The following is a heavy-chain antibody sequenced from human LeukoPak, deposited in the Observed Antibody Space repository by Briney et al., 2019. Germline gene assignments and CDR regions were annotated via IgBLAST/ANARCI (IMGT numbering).Heavy chain of an antibody. Sequence: GASLRLSCAASGFTFSSYAMSWVRQAPGKGLEWVSAISGSGGSTYYADSVKGRFTISRDNSKNTLYLQMNSLRAEDTAVYHCAKAAGFLEWRTGFDPWGQGTLVTVSS. J-gene: IGHJ5*02. CDR2: ISGSGGST. V-gene: IGHV3-23*01. CDR3: AKAAGFLEWRTGFDP. D-gene: IGHD3-3*01. CDR1: GFTFSSYA.